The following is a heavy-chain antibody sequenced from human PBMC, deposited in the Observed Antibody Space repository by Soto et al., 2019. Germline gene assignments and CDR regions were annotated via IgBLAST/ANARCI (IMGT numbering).Heavy chain of an antibody. CDR3: TRAVTPSVSLVVPAAMIGAQYGMDV. J-gene: IGHJ6*02. Sequence: GGSLRLSCTASGFTFGDYAMSWFRQAPGKGLEWVGFIRSKAYGGTTEYAASVKGRFTISRDDSKSIAYLQMNSLKTEDTAVYYCTRAVTPSVSLVVPAAMIGAQYGMDVWGQGTTVTVSS. CDR2: IRSKAYGGTT. V-gene: IGHV3-49*03. D-gene: IGHD2-2*01. CDR1: GFTFGDYA.